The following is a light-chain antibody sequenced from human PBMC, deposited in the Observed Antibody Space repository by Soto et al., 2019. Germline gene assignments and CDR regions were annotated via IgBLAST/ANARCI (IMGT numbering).Light chain of an antibody. CDR1: QTISNW. CDR3: QQYNTYPLT. CDR2: DAS. J-gene: IGKJ4*01. V-gene: IGKV1-5*01. Sequence: DIQMTQSPSTLSASVGDRVTITCRASQTISNWVAWYKQKPGKAPTVLIFDASTLDGGVPSRFSGRRSGTDFTLTISSLQPSDFATYYCQQYNTYPLTFGGGTKVEI.